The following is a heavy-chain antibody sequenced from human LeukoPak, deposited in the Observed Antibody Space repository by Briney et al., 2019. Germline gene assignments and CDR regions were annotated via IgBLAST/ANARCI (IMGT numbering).Heavy chain of an antibody. J-gene: IGHJ4*02. Sequence: ASVKVSCKASGYTFHTYAFSWVRQAPGQGLEWMGWISAYYGNTTYAQKFQGRVTMTTDASTSTAYMELRSLRSDDTAVYYCAREGYYYDSSGYYYSWDYWGQGTLVTVSS. D-gene: IGHD3-22*01. CDR2: ISAYYGNT. V-gene: IGHV1-18*01. CDR3: AREGYYYDSSGYYYSWDY. CDR1: GYTFHTYA.